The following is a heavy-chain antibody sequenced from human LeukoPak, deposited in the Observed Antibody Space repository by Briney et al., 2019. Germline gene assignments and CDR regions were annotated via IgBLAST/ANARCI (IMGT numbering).Heavy chain of an antibody. Sequence: SETLSLTCTVSGGSISSYYWSWIRQPPGEGLEWIGYIYYSGSTNYNPSLKSRVTISVDTSKNQFSLKLSSVTAADTAVYYCARSDSSGYYFDYWGQGTLVTVSS. J-gene: IGHJ4*02. CDR1: GGSISSYY. V-gene: IGHV4-59*08. CDR3: ARSDSSGYYFDY. D-gene: IGHD3-22*01. CDR2: IYYSGST.